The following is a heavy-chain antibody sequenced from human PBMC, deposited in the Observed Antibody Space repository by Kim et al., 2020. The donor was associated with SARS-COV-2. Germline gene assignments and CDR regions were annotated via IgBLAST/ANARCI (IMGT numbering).Heavy chain of an antibody. Sequence: GGSLRLSCAVSGFCFSGDNMHWVRQTPGKGLEWVSVILSAGSNKYYVDSVKGRFTISRDNSMNTLYLQMNSLRGADTAVYYCARDGVGALASFD. J-gene: IGHJ4*01. CDR1: GFCFSGDN. V-gene: IGHV3-30*04. CDR3: ARDGVGALASFD. D-gene: IGHD5-12*01. CDR2: ILSAGSNK.